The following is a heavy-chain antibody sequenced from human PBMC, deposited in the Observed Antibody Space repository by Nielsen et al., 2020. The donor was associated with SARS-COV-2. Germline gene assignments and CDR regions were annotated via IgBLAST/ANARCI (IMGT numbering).Heavy chain of an antibody. Sequence: GESLKISCAASGFIVSSNYMSWVRQAPGKGLEWVAVMYSDGSTNYAESVKGRITIYRGNSKNSMYLQMNSLRAEDTAVYYCAREGVGATRYFDYWGQGTLVTVSS. CDR2: MYSDGST. D-gene: IGHD1-26*01. CDR1: GFIVSSNY. J-gene: IGHJ4*02. CDR3: AREGVGATRYFDY. V-gene: IGHV3-53*01.